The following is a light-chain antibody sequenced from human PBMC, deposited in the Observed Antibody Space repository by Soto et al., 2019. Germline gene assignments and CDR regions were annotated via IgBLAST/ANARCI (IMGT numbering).Light chain of an antibody. CDR3: QQYNNWPALT. J-gene: IGKJ4*01. CDR2: GAS. CDR1: QNIHTN. Sequence: EIVMTQSPATLSVSPGERATLSCRAGQNIHTNLAWYQQKPGQAPRLLFYGASTRATGIPARFSGSGSGTEFTLTISSLQSEDFAVYYCQQYNNWPALTFGGGTKVEIK. V-gene: IGKV3-15*01.